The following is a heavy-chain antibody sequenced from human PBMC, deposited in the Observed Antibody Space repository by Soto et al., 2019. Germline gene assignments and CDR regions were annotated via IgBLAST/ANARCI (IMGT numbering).Heavy chain of an antibody. CDR3: AKDLPTYYYDSSGPGSV. D-gene: IGHD3-22*01. CDR2: ISGSGGST. CDR1: GFTFDDYA. Sequence: GGSLRLSCAASGFTFDDYAMHWVRQAPGKGLEWVSGISGSGGSTYYADSVKGRFTISRDNSKNTLYLQMNSLRAEDTAVYYCAKDLPTYYYDSSGPGSVWGQGTLVTVSS. V-gene: IGHV3-23*01. J-gene: IGHJ1*01.